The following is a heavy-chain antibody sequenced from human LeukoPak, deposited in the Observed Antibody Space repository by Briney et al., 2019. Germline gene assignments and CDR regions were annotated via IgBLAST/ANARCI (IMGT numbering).Heavy chain of an antibody. CDR1: GVSISSYY. D-gene: IGHD3-10*01. CDR3: ARDRRVVRGPTYGMDV. CDR2: IYYSGST. Sequence: PSETLSLTCTVSGVSISSYYWSWIRQPPGKGLEWIGYIYYSGSTNYNPSLKSRVTISVDTSKNQFSLKLSSVTAADTAVYYCARDRRVVRGPTYGMDVWGQGTTVTVSS. V-gene: IGHV4-59*01. J-gene: IGHJ6*02.